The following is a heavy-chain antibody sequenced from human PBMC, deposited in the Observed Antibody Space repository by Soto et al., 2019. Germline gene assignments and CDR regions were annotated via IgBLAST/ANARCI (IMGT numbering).Heavy chain of an antibody. J-gene: IGHJ6*02. D-gene: IGHD3-22*01. CDR2: ISYDGSNK. CDR3: ARVSEYYYDSSGPWYPYYYYGMDV. Sequence: QVQLVESGGGVVQPGRSLRLSCAASGFTFSSYAMHWVRQAPGKGLEWVAVISYDGSNKYYADSVKGRFTISRDNSKNTLYLQMNSLRAEDTAVYYCARVSEYYYDSSGPWYPYYYYGMDVWGQGTTVTVSS. V-gene: IGHV3-30-3*01. CDR1: GFTFSSYA.